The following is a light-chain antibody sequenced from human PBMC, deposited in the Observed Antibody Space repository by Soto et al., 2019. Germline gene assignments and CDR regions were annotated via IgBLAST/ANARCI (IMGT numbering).Light chain of an antibody. V-gene: IGKV3-20*01. CDR3: QQYGSSPPFT. J-gene: IGKJ5*01. CDR2: GAS. Sequence: DIVLTQSPGTLSLSPGERGTLSCLASQSVSSSYLAWYQQKPGQAPRLLIYGASTRATGIPHRFSGSGSGTDFTLTISRLEPEDFAVYYCQQYGSSPPFTVGQGTRLEIK. CDR1: QSVSSSY.